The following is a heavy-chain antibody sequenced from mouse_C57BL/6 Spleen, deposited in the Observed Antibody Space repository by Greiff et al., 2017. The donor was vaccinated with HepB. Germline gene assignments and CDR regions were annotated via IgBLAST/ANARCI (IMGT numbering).Heavy chain of an antibody. Sequence: QVQLQQSGAELVMPGASVKLSCKASGYTFTSYWMHWVKQRPGQGLEWIGEIDPSDSYTNYNQKFKGKSTLTVDKSSSTAYMQLSSLTSEDSAVYYCARGDSNYGAYWGQGTLVTVSA. J-gene: IGHJ3*01. V-gene: IGHV1-69*01. D-gene: IGHD2-5*01. CDR1: GYTFTSYW. CDR2: IDPSDSYT. CDR3: ARGDSNYGAY.